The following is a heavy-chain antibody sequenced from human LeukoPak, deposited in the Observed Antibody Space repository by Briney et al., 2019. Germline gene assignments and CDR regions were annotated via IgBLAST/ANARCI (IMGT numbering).Heavy chain of an antibody. CDR3: ARDSNYYDSSGYDY. CDR1: GYTFTSYG. Sequence: GASVKVSCKASGYTFTSYGVTWVRQAPGQGLEWMGWLSSYSGNTNYAQKLQGRVTMTTDTSTSTAYMELKSLTSDDTAVYYCARDSNYYDSSGYDYWGQGTLVTVSS. CDR2: LSSYSGNT. V-gene: IGHV1-18*01. D-gene: IGHD3-22*01. J-gene: IGHJ4*02.